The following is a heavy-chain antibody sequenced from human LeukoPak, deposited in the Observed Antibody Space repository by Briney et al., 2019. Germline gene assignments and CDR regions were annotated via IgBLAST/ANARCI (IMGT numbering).Heavy chain of an antibody. D-gene: IGHD6-19*01. J-gene: IGHJ4*02. CDR2: IIPILGIA. Sequence: GASVKVSCKASGGTFSSYAISWVRQAPGQGLEWMGRIIPILGIANYAQKFQGRVTTTADKSTSTAYMELSSLRSEDTAVYYCARDAQIAVAGTETPFDYWGQGTLVTVSS. CDR3: ARDAQIAVAGTETPFDY. V-gene: IGHV1-69*04. CDR1: GGTFSSYA.